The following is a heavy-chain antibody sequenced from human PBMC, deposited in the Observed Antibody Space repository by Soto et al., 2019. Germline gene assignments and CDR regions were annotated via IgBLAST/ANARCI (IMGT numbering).Heavy chain of an antibody. D-gene: IGHD3-10*01. CDR3: ARSYGSGSWYYYGLDV. V-gene: IGHV3-30-3*01. J-gene: IGHJ6*01. Sequence: QVQLVESGGGVVQPGRSLRLSCAASGFTFSSYAMHWVRQAPGKGLEWVAVISYDGSSKYYADSVKGRFTISRDNSRNTLYLQMNSLRPEDSAVYYCARSYGSGSWYYYGLDVW. CDR1: GFTFSSYA. CDR2: ISYDGSSK.